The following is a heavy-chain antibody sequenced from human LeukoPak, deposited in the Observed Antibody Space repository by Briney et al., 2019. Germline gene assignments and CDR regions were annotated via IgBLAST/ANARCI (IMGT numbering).Heavy chain of an antibody. CDR1: GFTFSSYW. CDR3: ARANYDIYVIADY. CDR2: IKQDGSEK. Sequence: GGSLRLSCAASGFTFSSYWMSWVRQAPGKGLEWVANIKQDGSEKYYVDSVKGRFTISRDNAKNSLYLQMNSLSAEDTAVYYCARANYDIYVIADYWGQGTLVTVSS. V-gene: IGHV3-7*01. J-gene: IGHJ4*02. D-gene: IGHD3-9*01.